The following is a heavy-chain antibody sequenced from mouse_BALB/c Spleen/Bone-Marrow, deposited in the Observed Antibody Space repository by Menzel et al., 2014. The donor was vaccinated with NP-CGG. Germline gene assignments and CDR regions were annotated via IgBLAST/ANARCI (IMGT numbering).Heavy chain of an antibody. J-gene: IGHJ3*01. D-gene: IGHD2-14*01. CDR3: ARDGDYRYAWFAY. CDR1: GSTFSDYY. V-gene: IGHV5-4*02. CDR2: ISDAGSYT. Sequence: EVMLVESGGGLVKPGGSLQLSCAASGSTFSDYYMYWVRQTPEKRLEWVATISDAGSYTYYPDSVKGRFTISRDNAKNNLYLQMISLKSEDTAMYYCARDGDYRYAWFAYWGQGTLVTVST.